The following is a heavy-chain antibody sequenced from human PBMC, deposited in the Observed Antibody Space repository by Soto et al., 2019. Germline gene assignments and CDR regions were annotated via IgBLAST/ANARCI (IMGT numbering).Heavy chain of an antibody. CDR1: GFTFGDYA. V-gene: IGHV3-49*04. CDR3: TRASSLDFDF. J-gene: IGHJ4*02. D-gene: IGHD3-16*01. Sequence: LRLSCTTSGFTFGDYALSWVRQAPGKGLEWVGFIRRNAYGGTTDYAASVKGRFTISRVDSKSIAYLQMNSLRTEDTALYYCTRASSLDFDFWGQGTLVTVSS. CDR2: IRRNAYGGTT.